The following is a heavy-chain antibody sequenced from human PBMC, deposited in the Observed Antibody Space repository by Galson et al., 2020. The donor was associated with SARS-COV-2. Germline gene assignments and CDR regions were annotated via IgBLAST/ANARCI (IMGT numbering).Heavy chain of an antibody. CDR3: AREQDYGDYGRGMDV. J-gene: IGHJ6*02. CDR2: LSGTGRFT. Sequence: GGSLRLSCVASGFSFSDSYMSSMRQAPGKGLEWVSYLSGTGRFTDYADSVRGRFTISRDNAKNSLYLQMNSLRAEDTAVYFCAREQDYGDYGRGMDVWGQGTAVNVSS. D-gene: IGHD4-17*01. V-gene: IGHV3-11*06. CDR1: GFSFSDSY.